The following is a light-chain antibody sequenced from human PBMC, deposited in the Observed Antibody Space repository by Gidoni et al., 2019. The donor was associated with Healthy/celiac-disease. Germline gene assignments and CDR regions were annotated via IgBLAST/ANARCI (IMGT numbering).Light chain of an antibody. CDR2: AAS. V-gene: IGKV1-9*01. CDR3: QQLNSYPRFT. Sequence: DIHLTQSPSFLSASVGDRVTITCRASQGISSYLAWYQQKPGKAPKLLIYAASTLQSGVPSRFSGSGSGTEFTLTISSLQPEDFATYYCQQLNSYPRFTFGPGTKVEIK. CDR1: QGISSY. J-gene: IGKJ3*01.